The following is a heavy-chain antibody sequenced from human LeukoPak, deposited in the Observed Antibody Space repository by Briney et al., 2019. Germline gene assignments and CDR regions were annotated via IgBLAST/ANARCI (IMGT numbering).Heavy chain of an antibody. J-gene: IGHJ4*02. CDR2: IYSGGSI. Sequence: RSGGSLRLSCTASGFTVSSNYMTWVGQAPGKGLEWVSVIYSGGSIFYADSVKGRFTISRDNSKNTLYLQMNSLRAEDTAVYYCARLAMTTNLDYYFDFWGQGTLVTVSS. CDR3: ARLAMTTNLDYYFDF. D-gene: IGHD4/OR15-4a*01. CDR1: GFTVSSNY. V-gene: IGHV3-66*01.